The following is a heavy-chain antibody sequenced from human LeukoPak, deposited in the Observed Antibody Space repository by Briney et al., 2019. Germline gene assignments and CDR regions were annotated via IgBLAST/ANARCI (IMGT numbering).Heavy chain of an antibody. CDR1: GFTFDDYA. V-gene: IGHV3-9*01. CDR3: AKDRNYDSSGVFDY. CDR2: ISWNSGSI. Sequence: GGSLRLSCAASGFTFDDYAMHWVRQPPGKGLEWVSGISWNSGSIDYADSVKGRFTISRDSAKNSLYLQMNSLGAEDTALYYCAKDRNYDSSGVFDYWGQGTVVTVSS. D-gene: IGHD3-22*01. J-gene: IGHJ4*02.